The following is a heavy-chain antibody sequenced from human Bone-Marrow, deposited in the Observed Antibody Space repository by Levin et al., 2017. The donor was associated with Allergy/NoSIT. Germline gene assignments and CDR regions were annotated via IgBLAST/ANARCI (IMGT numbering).Heavy chain of an antibody. CDR3: ARYNDAYNAFDI. J-gene: IGHJ3*02. CDR2: IGTAADT. V-gene: IGHV3-13*01. D-gene: IGHD3-3*01. CDR1: GFTFRSYD. Sequence: PGGSLRLSCAASGFTFRSYDMHWVRQATGKGLECVSTIGTAADTYYPDSVRGRFTITRDNAKNSLYLQMNGLSAGDTAVYYCARYNDAYNAFDIWVQGTMVTVSS.